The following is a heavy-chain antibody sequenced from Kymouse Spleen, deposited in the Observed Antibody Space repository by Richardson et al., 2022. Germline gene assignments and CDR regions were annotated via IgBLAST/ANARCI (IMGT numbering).Heavy chain of an antibody. D-gene: IGHD3-10*01. CDR3: AITMVRGVIGYYYYGMDV. V-gene: IGHV3-9*01. Sequence: EVQLVESGGGLVQPGRSLRLSCAASGFTFDDYAMHWVRQAPGKGLEWVSGISWNSGSIGYADSVKGRFTISRDNAKNSLYLQMNSLRAEDTALYYCAITMVRGVIGYYYYGMDVWGQGTTVTVSS. CDR2: ISWNSGSI. CDR1: GFTFDDYA. J-gene: IGHJ6*02.